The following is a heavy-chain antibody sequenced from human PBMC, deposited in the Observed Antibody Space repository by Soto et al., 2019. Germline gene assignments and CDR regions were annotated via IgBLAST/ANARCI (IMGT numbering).Heavy chain of an antibody. D-gene: IGHD1-7*01. CDR3: ARLPPRNSDLTANWFDP. Sequence: QVQLRESGPGLVKPSETLSLTCTVSGGSFNTYYWGWIRQPPGKGLEWIGHFYYIGPTTYNPSLKSGVTISVDTSTNQFSLKLTSVTVADTAVYYCARLPPRNSDLTANWFDPWGQGILVTVSS. CDR2: FYYIGPT. V-gene: IGHV4-59*08. J-gene: IGHJ5*02. CDR1: GGSFNTYY.